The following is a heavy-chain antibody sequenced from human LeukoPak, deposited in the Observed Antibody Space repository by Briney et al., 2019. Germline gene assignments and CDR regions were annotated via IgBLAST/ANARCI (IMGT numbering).Heavy chain of an antibody. CDR2: IVVGSGNT. J-gene: IGHJ5*02. CDR1: GFTFTSSA. CDR3: AGGRGEGSVYYYLFGLSGGRETRAPAP. Sequence: SVKVSCKASGFTFTSSAVQWVRQARGQRLEWIGWIVVGSGNTNYAQKFQERVTITRDMSTSTAYMELSSLRSEDTAVYYCAGGRGEGSVYYYLFGLSGGRETRAPAPWG. D-gene: IGHD3-22*01. V-gene: IGHV1-58*01.